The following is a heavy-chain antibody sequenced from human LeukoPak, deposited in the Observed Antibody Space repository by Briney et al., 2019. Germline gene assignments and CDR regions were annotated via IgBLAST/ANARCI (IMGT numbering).Heavy chain of an antibody. CDR3: ASPPPGYSYPYYFDY. D-gene: IGHD5-18*01. CDR1: GFTFSSYA. CDR2: ISYDGSNK. V-gene: IGHV3-30*04. Sequence: GGSLRLSCAASGFTFSSYAMHWVRQAPGKGLEWVAVISYDGSNKYYADSVKGRFTISRDNSKNTLYLQMNSLRAEDTAVYYCASPPPGYSYPYYFDYWGQGTLVTVSS. J-gene: IGHJ4*02.